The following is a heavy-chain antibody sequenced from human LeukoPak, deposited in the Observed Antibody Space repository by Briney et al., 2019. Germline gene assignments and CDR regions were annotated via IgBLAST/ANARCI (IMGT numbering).Heavy chain of an antibody. CDR2: INPNSGGT. V-gene: IGHV1-2*02. D-gene: IGHD4-23*01. J-gene: IGHJ4*02. CDR3: AREATVVTQVGDY. CDR1: GYSFATYW. Sequence: PGESLKISCQGSGYSFATYWIGWVRQAPGQGLEWMGWINPNSGGTNYAQKFQGRVTMTRDTSISTAYMELSRLRSDDTAVYYCAREATVVTQVGDYWGQGTLVTVSS.